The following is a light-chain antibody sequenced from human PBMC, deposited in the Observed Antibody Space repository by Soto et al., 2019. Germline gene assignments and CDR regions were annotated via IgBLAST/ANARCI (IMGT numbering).Light chain of an antibody. V-gene: IGKV3-20*01. J-gene: IGKJ1*01. CDR1: QNVNSNF. CDR2: GAS. CDR3: QQYCNSPRT. Sequence: EIVLTQSPCTLSLSPGDRATLSCRASQNVNSNFLDWYQQRPGQAPRLLISGASNRAIGIPDRFSGSGSGTDFALTISRLEPEGFAVYYRQQYCNSPRTFGQGTKVDIK.